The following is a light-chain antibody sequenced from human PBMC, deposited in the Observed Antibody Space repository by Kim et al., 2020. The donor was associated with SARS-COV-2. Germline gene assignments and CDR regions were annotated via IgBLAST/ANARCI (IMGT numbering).Light chain of an antibody. J-gene: IGLJ2*01. CDR3: QAWDSSTPVV. V-gene: IGLV3-1*01. CDR1: KLGDKY. Sequence: SYELTQSPSVSVSPGQTASITCSGDKLGDKYACWYQQKPGQSPVLVIYQDSKRPSGIPERFSGSNSGNTATLTISGTQAMDEADYYCQAWDSSTPVVFGG. CDR2: QDS.